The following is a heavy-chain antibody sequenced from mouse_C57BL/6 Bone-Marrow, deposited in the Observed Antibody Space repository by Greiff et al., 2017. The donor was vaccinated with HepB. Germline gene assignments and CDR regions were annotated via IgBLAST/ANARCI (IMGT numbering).Heavy chain of an antibody. CDR1: GFTFSSYA. J-gene: IGHJ2*01. V-gene: IGHV5-4*01. CDR3: ARDEDSYYYGSSYYFGY. Sequence: EVQRVESGGGLVKPGGSLKLSCAASGFTFSSYAMSWVRQTPEKRLEWVATISDGGSYTYYPDNVKGRFTISRDNAKNNLYLQMSHLKSEDTAMYYCARDEDSYYYGSSYYFGYWGKGATLTVSS. CDR2: ISDGGSYT. D-gene: IGHD1-1*01.